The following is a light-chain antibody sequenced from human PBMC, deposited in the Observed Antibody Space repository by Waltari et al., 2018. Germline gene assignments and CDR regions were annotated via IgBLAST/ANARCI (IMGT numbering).Light chain of an antibody. CDR1: QSLNSA. J-gene: IGKJ1*01. CDR2: STS. Sequence: EIVMTQSPAPLSMSPGESAPLSCRASQSLNSAFAWYQQKPGQAPRLLIYSTSTRATGTPARFSGSGSGTEFTLTISSLQSEDFAIYYCQQYNYWPWTFGQGTRVEIK. V-gene: IGKV3D-15*01. CDR3: QQYNYWPWT.